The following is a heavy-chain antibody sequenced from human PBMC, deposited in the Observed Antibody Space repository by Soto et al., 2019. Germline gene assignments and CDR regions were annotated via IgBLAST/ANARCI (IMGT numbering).Heavy chain of an antibody. V-gene: IGHV3-20*04. CDR1: GFNFDDYG. CDR2: INWNSGST. D-gene: IGHD3-10*01. Sequence: EVQLVESGGGVVRPGGSLRLSCAASGFNFDDYGMSWVRQVPGKGLEWVSGINWNSGSTGYADSVKGRCTISRDNAKNSLSLQMTSLRDEDTAGYYCARDQGSYYTSYFYYWGQGTLVTVSS. CDR3: ARDQGSYYTSYFYY. J-gene: IGHJ4*02.